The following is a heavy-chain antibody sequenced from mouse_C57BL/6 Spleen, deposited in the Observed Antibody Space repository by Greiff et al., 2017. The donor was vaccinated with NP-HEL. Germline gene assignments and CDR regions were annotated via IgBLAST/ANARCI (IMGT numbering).Heavy chain of an antibody. CDR1: GYTFTSYW. CDR3: ARSSSPYYYAMDY. J-gene: IGHJ4*01. Sequence: QVQLKQPGAELVKPGASVKLSCKASGYTFTSYWMHWVKQRPGQGLEWIGMIHPNSGSTNYNEKFKSKATLTVDKSSSTAYMQLSSLTSEDSAVYYCARSSSPYYYAMDYWGQGTSVTVSS. D-gene: IGHD1-1*01. V-gene: IGHV1-64*01. CDR2: IHPNSGST.